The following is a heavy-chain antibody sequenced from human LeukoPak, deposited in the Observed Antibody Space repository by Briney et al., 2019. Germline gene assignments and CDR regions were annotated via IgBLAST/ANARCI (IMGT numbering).Heavy chain of an antibody. Sequence: GGSLRLSCAASGFTSSGYWMSWVRQAPGKGLEWVANINQYGSEKNYVDSVKGRLTTSRDNAKNLLFLQMNSLRVEDTAVYYCARDAGLVRGVIEGGWFDPWGQGTLVTVSS. CDR2: INQYGSEK. V-gene: IGHV3-7*01. J-gene: IGHJ5*02. CDR3: ARDAGLVRGVIEGGWFDP. D-gene: IGHD3-10*01. CDR1: GFTSSGYW.